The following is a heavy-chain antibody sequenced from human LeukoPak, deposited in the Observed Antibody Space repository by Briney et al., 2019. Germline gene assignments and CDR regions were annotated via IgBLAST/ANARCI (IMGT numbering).Heavy chain of an antibody. J-gene: IGHJ4*02. D-gene: IGHD3-22*01. V-gene: IGHV1-8*02. CDR1: GYTFSDHY. Sequence: ASVKVSCKASGYTFSDHYIHWVRQAPGQGLEWMGWINPNSGNTGYAQKFQGRVTMTRNTSISTAYMELSSLRSEDTAVYYCARVITMIVPLDYWGQGTLVTVSS. CDR3: ARVITMIVPLDY. CDR2: INPNSGNT.